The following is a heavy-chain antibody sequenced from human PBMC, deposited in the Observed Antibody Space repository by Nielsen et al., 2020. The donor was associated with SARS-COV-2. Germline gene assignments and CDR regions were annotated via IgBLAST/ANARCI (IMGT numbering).Heavy chain of an antibody. J-gene: IGHJ4*02. CDR2: IWYDGDTK. V-gene: IGHV3-33*01. CDR1: GFTFSDYG. CDR3: ATPRGYFDWSFDY. D-gene: IGHD3-9*01. Sequence: GGSLRLSCAASGFTFSDYGMHWVRQAPGKGLEWVAIIWYDGDTKYYADSVKGRFTISRDNSKNTLYLQMNSLRAEDTAVYYCATPRGYFDWSFDYWGQGTLVTVSS.